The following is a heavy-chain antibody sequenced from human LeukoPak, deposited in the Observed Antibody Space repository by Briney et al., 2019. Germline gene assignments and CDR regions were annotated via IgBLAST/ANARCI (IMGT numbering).Heavy chain of an antibody. D-gene: IGHD3-3*01. Sequence: SQTLSLTCAISGDSVSSNSAAWNWIRQSPSRGLEWLGTTNDRSKWYNDYAVSVTGRLIIDSDTSKNQFFLHLNSVTPEDTAIYYCARGRFFARYFYYYGMDVWGQGTTVTVSS. J-gene: IGHJ6*02. V-gene: IGHV6-1*01. CDR3: ARGRFFARYFYYYGMDV. CDR1: GDSVSSNSAA. CDR2: TNDRSKWYN.